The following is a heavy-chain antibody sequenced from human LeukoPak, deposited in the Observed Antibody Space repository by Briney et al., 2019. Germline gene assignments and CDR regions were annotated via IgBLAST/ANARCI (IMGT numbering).Heavy chain of an antibody. J-gene: IGHJ3*02. CDR2: INTKTGTP. CDR3: ARRSPSADAFDI. CDR1: GYTFNRNA. Sequence: APVKVSCKASGYTFNRNAINWVRQAPGQGLEWMGWINTKTGTPTYAQGFTGRFVFSLDISVTTAYLQISNLKAEDTAFYYCARRSPSADAFDIWGQGTMVTVS. V-gene: IGHV7-4-1*02.